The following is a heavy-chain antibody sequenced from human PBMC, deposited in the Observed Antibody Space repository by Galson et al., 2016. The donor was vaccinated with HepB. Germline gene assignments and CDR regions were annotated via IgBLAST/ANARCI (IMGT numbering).Heavy chain of an antibody. V-gene: IGHV3-48*02. Sequence: SLRLSCAASGFTVNSYGMRWVRQAPGKGLEWVSYICSSTTTRYYAGSVQGRFTISRDNARNSLYLETNSLRHEDTAVYYCARARTAVAAIIAMFSHRGPYNAMDVWGQGTTVTVTS. CDR2: ICSSTTTR. CDR3: ARARTAVAAIIAMFSHRGPYNAMDV. D-gene: IGHD6-19*01. CDR1: GFTVNSYG. J-gene: IGHJ6*02.